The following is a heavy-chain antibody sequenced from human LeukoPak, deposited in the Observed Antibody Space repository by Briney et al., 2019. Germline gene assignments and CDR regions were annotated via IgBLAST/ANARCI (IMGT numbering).Heavy chain of an antibody. V-gene: IGHV3-23*01. Sequence: QPGGSLRLSCAASGFTFSSYAMSWVRQAPGKGLKWVSTISGSGADTYYADSVTGRFTISRDNSKDTLYLQMSSLRAEDRAVYYCAKFIRDYDFWSGSYRAQWFDPWGQGTLVTVSS. J-gene: IGHJ5*02. CDR3: AKFIRDYDFWSGSYRAQWFDP. CDR1: GFTFSSYA. CDR2: ISGSGADT. D-gene: IGHD3-3*01.